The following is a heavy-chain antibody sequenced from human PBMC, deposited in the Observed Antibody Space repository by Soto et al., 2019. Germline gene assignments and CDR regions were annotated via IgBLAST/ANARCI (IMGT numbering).Heavy chain of an antibody. J-gene: IGHJ4*02. CDR1: GGTFSSYT. Sequence: ASVKVSCKASGGTFSSYTISWVRQAPGQGLEWMGRIIPILGIANYAQKFQGRVTITADKSTSTAYMELSSLRSEDTAVYYCASLSSERSSGWYGPPGYWGQGTLVTVSS. CDR3: ASLSSERSSGWYGPPGY. CDR2: IIPILGIA. D-gene: IGHD6-19*01. V-gene: IGHV1-69*02.